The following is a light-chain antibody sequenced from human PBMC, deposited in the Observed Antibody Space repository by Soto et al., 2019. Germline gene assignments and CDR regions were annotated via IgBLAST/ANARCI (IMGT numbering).Light chain of an antibody. Sequence: EILTTQSPATLSASPGERATLSCRASQSVSNKLAWYQQRPGQAPRLLISGASTRATGIPGRFSGSGSETDFTLTITSLQSADFATYYCQQYKDWPITFGEGTKVEI. J-gene: IGKJ4*01. CDR3: QQYKDWPIT. CDR2: GAS. CDR1: QSVSNK. V-gene: IGKV3-15*01.